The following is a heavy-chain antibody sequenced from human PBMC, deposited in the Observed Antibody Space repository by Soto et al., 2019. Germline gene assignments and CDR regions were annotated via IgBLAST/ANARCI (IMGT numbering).Heavy chain of an antibody. Sequence: ASVKVSCKASGDTFTSYAMHWVRQAPGQRLEWMGWINAGNGNTKYSQKFQGRVTITRDTSASTAYMELSSLRSEDTAVYYCASEYCGGDCYSAARYGMEVWGQGTTVTVSS. V-gene: IGHV1-3*01. CDR2: INAGNGNT. CDR3: ASEYCGGDCYSAARYGMEV. J-gene: IGHJ6*02. D-gene: IGHD2-21*02. CDR1: GDTFTSYA.